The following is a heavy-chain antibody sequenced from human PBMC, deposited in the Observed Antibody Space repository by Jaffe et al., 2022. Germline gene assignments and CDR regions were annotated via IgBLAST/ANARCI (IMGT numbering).Heavy chain of an antibody. CDR3: ARVYTSYGSGSYNQPMYYFDY. V-gene: IGHV4-59*01. CDR2: IYYSGST. D-gene: IGHD3-10*01. CDR1: GGSISSYY. Sequence: QVQLQESGPGLVKPSETLSLTCTVSGGSISSYYWSWIRQPPGKGLEWIGYIYYSGSTNYNPSLKSRVTISVDTSKNQFSLKLSSVTAADTAVYYCARVYTSYGSGSYNQPMYYFDYWGQGTLVTVSS. J-gene: IGHJ4*02.